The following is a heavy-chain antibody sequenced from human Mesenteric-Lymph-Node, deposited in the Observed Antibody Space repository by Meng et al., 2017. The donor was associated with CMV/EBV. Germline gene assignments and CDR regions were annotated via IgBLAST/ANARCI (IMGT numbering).Heavy chain of an antibody. Sequence: GSLRPSCAVYGGSFSGYYWSWIRQPPGKGLEWIGEINHSGSTNYNPSLKSRVTISVDTSKNQFSLKLSSVTAADTAVYYCARRGRNLGKWWFDPWGPGTLVTVSS. CDR3: ARRGRNLGKWWFDP. CDR1: GGSFSGYY. CDR2: INHSGST. J-gene: IGHJ5*02. V-gene: IGHV4-34*01. D-gene: IGHD2-15*01.